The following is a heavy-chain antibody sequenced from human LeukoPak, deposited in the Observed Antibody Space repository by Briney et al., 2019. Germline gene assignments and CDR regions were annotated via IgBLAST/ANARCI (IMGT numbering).Heavy chain of an antibody. V-gene: IGHV4-39*07. J-gene: IGHJ4*02. CDR2: FYFGGST. Sequence: SETLSLTCSGSDASLNNWTYYWGWIRQPPGKGLEWIGSFYFGGSTYYNPSLKGRVTISVYTSKNQFSLKLSSVTAADTAVYYCARRGGWLAPFDYWGQGTLVTVSS. CDR3: ARRGGWLAPFDY. CDR1: DASLNNWTYY. D-gene: IGHD3-10*01.